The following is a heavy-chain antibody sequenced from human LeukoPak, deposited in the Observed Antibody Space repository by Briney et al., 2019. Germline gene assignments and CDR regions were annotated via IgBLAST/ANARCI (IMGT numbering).Heavy chain of an antibody. Sequence: PGGSLRLSCAASGFTFSSHAMNWVRQAPGKGLGWVSGISWNGGSTDYADSVKGRFTISRDNAKNSLYLQMNSLRVEDTALYYCARKAPAASGFYYFMDVWGKGTTVTVSS. CDR2: ISWNGGST. D-gene: IGHD2-2*01. J-gene: IGHJ6*03. V-gene: IGHV3-20*04. CDR3: ARKAPAASGFYYFMDV. CDR1: GFTFSSHA.